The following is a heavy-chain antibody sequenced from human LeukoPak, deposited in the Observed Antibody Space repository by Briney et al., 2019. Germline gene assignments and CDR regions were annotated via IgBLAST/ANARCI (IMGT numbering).Heavy chain of an antibody. CDR2: ISGSGGRT. V-gene: IGHV3-23*01. CDR1: GFTFSSYA. Sequence: GGSLRLSCAASGFTFSSYAMSWVRQAPGKGLEWVSVISGSGGRTYYADSVKGRFTISRDNSKNTLYVQMNSLRAEDTAVYYCAKDLLAATIDYYFDYWGQGTLVTVST. D-gene: IGHD5-12*01. J-gene: IGHJ4*02. CDR3: AKDLLAATIDYYFDY.